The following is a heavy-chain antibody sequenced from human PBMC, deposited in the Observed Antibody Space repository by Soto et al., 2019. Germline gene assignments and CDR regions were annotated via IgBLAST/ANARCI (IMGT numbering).Heavy chain of an antibody. CDR2: ISYDGSNK. V-gene: IGHV3-30*18. CDR3: AKDLYYDILTGYSPFDY. CDR1: GFTFSSYG. D-gene: IGHD3-9*01. J-gene: IGHJ4*02. Sequence: GGSLRLSCAASGFTFSSYGMHWVRQAPGKGLEWVAVISYDGSNKYYADSVKGRFTISRDNSKSTLYLQMNSLRAEDTAVYYCAKDLYYDILTGYSPFDYWGQGTLVTVSS.